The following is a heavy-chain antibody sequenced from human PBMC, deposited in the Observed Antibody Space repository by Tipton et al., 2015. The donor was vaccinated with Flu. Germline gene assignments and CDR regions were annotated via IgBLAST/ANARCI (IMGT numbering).Heavy chain of an antibody. CDR3: VRDETSVKWGP. CDR2: IKPDGSEK. D-gene: IGHD4-11*01. CDR1: GFTFSNYW. V-gene: IGHV3-7*01. J-gene: IGHJ5*02. Sequence: GSLRLSCTASGFTFSNYWMNWVRQAPGKGLEWVANIKPDGSEKNYVDSVRGRFTISRDNVKNSLYLQMNNLRAEDTAAYFCVRDETSVKWGPWGQGTLVTVSS.